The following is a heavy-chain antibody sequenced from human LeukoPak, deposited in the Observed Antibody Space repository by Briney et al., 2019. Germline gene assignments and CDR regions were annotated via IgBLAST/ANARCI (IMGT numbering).Heavy chain of an antibody. D-gene: IGHD1-26*01. Sequence: SETLSLTCTVSGGSIRSYYWSWIRQPPGKGLEWIGYIYYSGSTNYNPSLKSRVTISVDTSKNQFSLKLSFVTAADTAVYYCARAAGEWELLIYYYYGMDVWGQGTTVTVSS. J-gene: IGHJ6*02. V-gene: IGHV4-59*01. CDR1: GGSIRSYY. CDR2: IYYSGST. CDR3: ARAAGEWELLIYYYYGMDV.